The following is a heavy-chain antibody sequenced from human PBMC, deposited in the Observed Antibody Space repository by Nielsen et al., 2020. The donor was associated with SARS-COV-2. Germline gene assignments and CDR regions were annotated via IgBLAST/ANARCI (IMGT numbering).Heavy chain of an antibody. CDR2: IWYDGTNE. J-gene: IGHJ2*01. CDR1: GFSFSTYW. V-gene: IGHV3-33*08. CDR3: ARDPEGLFWYFDL. Sequence: GESLKISCAASGFSFSTYWMHWARQAPGKGLEWVAVIWYDGTNEYYADSVKGRFTISRDNSKNTLYLQMNSLRAEDTAVYYCARDPEGLFWYFDLWGRGTLVTVSS. D-gene: IGHD3-3*01.